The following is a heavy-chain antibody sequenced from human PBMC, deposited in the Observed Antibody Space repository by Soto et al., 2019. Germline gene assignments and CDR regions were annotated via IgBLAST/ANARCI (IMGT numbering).Heavy chain of an antibody. Sequence: QVQLVESGGGVVQPGRSLRLSCAASGFTFRSYAMHWVRQAPGKGLEWVAVISYDGSNKYYADSVKGRFTISRDNSKNTLYLQMNSLRAEDTAVYYCARDTVTMVRGEYYYYYGMDVWGQGTTVTVSS. CDR2: ISYDGSNK. V-gene: IGHV3-30-3*01. J-gene: IGHJ6*02. D-gene: IGHD3-10*01. CDR1: GFTFRSYA. CDR3: ARDTVTMVRGEYYYYYGMDV.